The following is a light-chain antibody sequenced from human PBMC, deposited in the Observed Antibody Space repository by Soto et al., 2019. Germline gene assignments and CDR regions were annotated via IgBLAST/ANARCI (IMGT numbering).Light chain of an antibody. Sequence: QLVLTQPPSVSGAPGQRVTISCTGSSSNIGAGYDVQWYQQLPGTAPKLLISNNNNRTSGVPDRFSGSKSDTSASLAITGIQAEDEADYYCQSFDRSLSGWVFGGGTKLTVL. CDR3: QSFDRSLSGWV. V-gene: IGLV1-40*01. J-gene: IGLJ3*02. CDR1: SSNIGAGYD. CDR2: NNN.